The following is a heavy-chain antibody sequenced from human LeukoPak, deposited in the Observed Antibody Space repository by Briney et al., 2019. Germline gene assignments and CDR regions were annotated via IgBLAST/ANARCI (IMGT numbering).Heavy chain of an antibody. J-gene: IGHJ6*02. CDR2: ISSSSSYI. CDR3: ARDGAYGDYPQYYYYGMDV. Sequence: GGSLRLSCAASGFTFSSYSMNWVRQAPGKGLEWVSSISSSSSYIYYADSVKGRFTIPRDNAKNSLYLQMNSLRAEDTAVYYCARDGAYGDYPQYYYYGMDVWGQGTTVTVSS. V-gene: IGHV3-21*01. D-gene: IGHD4-17*01. CDR1: GFTFSSYS.